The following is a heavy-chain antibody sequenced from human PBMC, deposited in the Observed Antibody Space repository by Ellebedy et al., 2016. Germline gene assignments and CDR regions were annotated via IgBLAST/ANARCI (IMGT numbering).Heavy chain of an antibody. CDR1: GFTFSNYA. J-gene: IGHJ4*02. D-gene: IGHD5-12*01. CDR3: ARVWQDYSGSDY. CDR2: ISYGDGTVK. V-gene: IGHV3-30*03. Sequence: GESLKISXAASGFTFSNYAIHWVRQAPGKGLEWVAVISYGDGTVKYYADSVKGRFSISRDSPKNTLFLHMNSLRAEDTAVYYCARVWQDYSGSDYWGQGTLVTVSS.